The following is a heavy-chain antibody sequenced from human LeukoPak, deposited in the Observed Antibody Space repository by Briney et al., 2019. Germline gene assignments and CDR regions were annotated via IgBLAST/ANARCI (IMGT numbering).Heavy chain of an antibody. J-gene: IGHJ4*02. V-gene: IGHV1-24*01. CDR2: FDPKDVET. CDR3: ATDFYRGRQFDY. CDR1: GNTFTDLS. Sequence: RASVKVSCKVSGNTFTDLSMNWVRQAPGKGLEWMGGFDPKDVETIYAQKFQGRVTMTEDTSTATAYMELSSLRPDDTAVYYCATDFYRGRQFDYWGQGTLVTVSS. D-gene: IGHD2/OR15-2a*01.